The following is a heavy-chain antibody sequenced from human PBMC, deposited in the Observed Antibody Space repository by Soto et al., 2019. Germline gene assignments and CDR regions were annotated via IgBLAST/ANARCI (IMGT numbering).Heavy chain of an antibody. V-gene: IGHV4-59*01. J-gene: IGHJ5*02. CDR1: GGSISSYY. CDR2: IYYSGST. CDR3: ARTINSGSSWSTGDDGFDP. D-gene: IGHD6-13*01. Sequence: SETLSLTCTVSGGSISSYYWSWIRQPPGKGLEWIGYIYYSGSTNYNPSLKSRVTISVDTSKNQFSLKLSSVTAADTAVYYCARTINSGSSWSTGDDGFDPWGQGTLVTVSS.